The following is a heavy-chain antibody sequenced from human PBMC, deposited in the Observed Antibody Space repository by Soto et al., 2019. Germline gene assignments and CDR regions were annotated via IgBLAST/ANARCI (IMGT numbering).Heavy chain of an antibody. CDR1: GGTFSPYT. D-gene: IGHD7-27*01. Sequence: QVQLVQSGAEVKKPGSSVKVSCKASGGTFSPYTINWVRQAPGQGLEWMGRIIPFHGVTNYAQKFQARVTITADNSTSTAYMELSGLRFEDTAMYYCTRASDITFSNWSFGGFWGRGTLVTVSS. J-gene: IGHJ4*02. CDR3: TRASDITFSNWSFGGF. CDR2: IIPFHGVT. V-gene: IGHV1-69*02.